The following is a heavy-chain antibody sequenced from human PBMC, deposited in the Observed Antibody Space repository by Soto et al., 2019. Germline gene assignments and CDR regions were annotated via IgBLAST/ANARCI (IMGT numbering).Heavy chain of an antibody. V-gene: IGHV1-8*01. CDR1: GYTFSSYD. CDR2: MNPKSGHT. CDR3: ARTAVALDV. Sequence: QVQLVQSGAEVKKPGASVKVSCKASGYTFSSYDINWVRQATGQGLEWMGWMNPKSGHTGSAQKFQGRVTLTRDTSIGTAHMELSRLRSEEPAIYYCARTAVALDVWGQGTTVTVSS. J-gene: IGHJ6*02.